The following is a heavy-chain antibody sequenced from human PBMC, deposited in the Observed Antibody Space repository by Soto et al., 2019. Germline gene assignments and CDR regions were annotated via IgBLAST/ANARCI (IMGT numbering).Heavy chain of an antibody. CDR3: AKAAIDCGVDCYSSYFDA. CDR2: ITGNAANT. J-gene: IGHJ4*02. CDR1: PFTFGGYA. D-gene: IGHD2-21*02. Sequence: RLSCVASPFTFGGYAMSWVRQAPGKGLEWVSGITGNAANTVYADSVKGRFTVSRDNSKNALYLQLNSLRAEDTAVYFGAKAAIDCGVDCYSSYFDAWGQGALVTVSS. V-gene: IGHV3-23*01.